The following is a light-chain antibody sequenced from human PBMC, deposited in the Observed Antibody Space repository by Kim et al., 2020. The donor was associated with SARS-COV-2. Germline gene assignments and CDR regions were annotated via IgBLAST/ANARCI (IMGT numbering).Light chain of an antibody. CDR3: QQYHDLPYT. Sequence: VSLGERATFNCKSSQSVSNKLVWYQQKPGQPPKLLIRWSSDRESGVPDRFSGSGSGTDFTLSISSLQAEDVAVYHCQQYHDLPYTFGQGTKLEI. V-gene: IGKV4-1*01. CDR2: WSS. CDR1: QSVSNK. J-gene: IGKJ2*01.